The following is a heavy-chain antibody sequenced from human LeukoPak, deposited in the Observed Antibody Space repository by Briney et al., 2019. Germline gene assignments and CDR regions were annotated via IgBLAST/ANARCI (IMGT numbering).Heavy chain of an antibody. CDR3: ARGLDDSSGYYHDY. D-gene: IGHD3-22*01. CDR2: MNANSGHT. Sequence: ASVKVSCKTSGYTLTSYHIDWVRQAPGQGPEWMGWMNANSGHTGSAEKFQGRVTMTRNTSISTAYMELSSLRSEDTAVYYCARGLDDSSGYYHDYWGQGTLVTVSS. CDR1: GYTLTSYH. V-gene: IGHV1-8*01. J-gene: IGHJ4*02.